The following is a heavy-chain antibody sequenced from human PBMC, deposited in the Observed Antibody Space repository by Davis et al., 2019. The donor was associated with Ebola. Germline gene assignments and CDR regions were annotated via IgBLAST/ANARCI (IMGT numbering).Heavy chain of an antibody. CDR1: GFILTNYA. V-gene: IGHV1-3*01. CDR3: ARVMQWLPRFDY. Sequence: AASVKVSCKASGFILTNYAIHWVRQAPGQRLEWMGWINAGNGNTKYSQKFQGRVTITRDTSASTAYMELSSLRSEDTAVYYCARVMQWLPRFDYWGQGTLVTVSS. CDR2: INAGNGNT. D-gene: IGHD6-19*01. J-gene: IGHJ4*02.